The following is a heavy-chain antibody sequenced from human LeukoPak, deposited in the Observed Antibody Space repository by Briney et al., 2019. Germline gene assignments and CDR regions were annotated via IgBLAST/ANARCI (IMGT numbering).Heavy chain of an antibody. Sequence: PSETLSLTCAVYGGSFSGYYWSWIRQPPGKGLEWIGEINHSGSTNYNPSLKSRVTISVDTSKNQFSLKLSSVTAADTAVYYCARRPTHDSMAAAARPFDYWGQGTLVTVSS. V-gene: IGHV4-34*01. CDR3: ARRPTHDSMAAAARPFDY. D-gene: IGHD6-13*01. CDR1: GGSFSGYY. J-gene: IGHJ4*02. CDR2: INHSGST.